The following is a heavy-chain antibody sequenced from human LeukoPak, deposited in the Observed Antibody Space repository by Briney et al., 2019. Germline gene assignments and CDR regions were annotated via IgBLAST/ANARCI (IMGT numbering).Heavy chain of an antibody. CDR3: TRHGSIAAHGDY. CDR1: GFTFSGSA. J-gene: IGHJ4*02. Sequence: GGSLRLSCAASGFTFSGSAMHWVRQASGKGLEWVGRIRGKANSYATAYAASVKGRFTISRDDSKNTAYLQMNSLKTEDTAVYYCTRHGSIAAHGDYWGQGTLVTVSS. D-gene: IGHD6-6*01. CDR2: IRGKANSYAT. V-gene: IGHV3-73*01.